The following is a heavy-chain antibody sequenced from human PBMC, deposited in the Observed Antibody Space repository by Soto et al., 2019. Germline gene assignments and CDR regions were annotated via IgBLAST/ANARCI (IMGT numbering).Heavy chain of an antibody. CDR3: ARDWAYGMDV. CDR1: GGSISSGDYY. Sequence: SETLSLTCTVSGGSISSGDYYWSWIRQPPGKGLEWIGYIYYSGSTYYNPSLKSRVTISVDTSKDQFSLKLSSVTAADTAVYYCARDWAYGMDVWGQGTTVTVSS. V-gene: IGHV4-30-4*01. D-gene: IGHD3-16*01. CDR2: IYYSGST. J-gene: IGHJ6*02.